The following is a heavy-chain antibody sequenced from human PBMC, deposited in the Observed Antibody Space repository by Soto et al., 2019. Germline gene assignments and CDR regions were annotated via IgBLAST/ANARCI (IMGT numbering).Heavy chain of an antibody. J-gene: IGHJ4*02. CDR1: GFTFSNAW. CDR3: TTEAAILPTAYDY. D-gene: IGHD2-2*01. V-gene: IGHV3-15*01. Sequence: EVQLVESGGGLVKPGGSLRVSCAASGFTFSNAWMNWVRQAPGKGLEWVGRIKSKTNGGTTDYAAPVKGRFTISRDDSKNTLYLQMNSLKTEDTAVYYCTTEAAILPTAYDYWGQGTLVTVSS. CDR2: IKSKTNGGTT.